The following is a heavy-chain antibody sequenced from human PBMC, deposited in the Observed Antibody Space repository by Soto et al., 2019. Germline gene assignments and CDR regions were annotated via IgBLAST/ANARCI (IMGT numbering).Heavy chain of an antibody. V-gene: IGHV1-18*01. CDR2: ISGYDGNT. D-gene: IGHD1-1*01. CDR1: GYSFTNYC. CDR3: GRRKRWNNCGYDQYVMDV. Sequence: ASVKVSCKASGYSFTNYCIKWVRQAPGQGLEGMGGISGYDGNTNYAQNFQGRVTMTTDTSTRPAYMELRSLRSDDTAVYYCGRRKRWNNCGYDQYVMDVWGQGTTVTVSS. J-gene: IGHJ6*02.